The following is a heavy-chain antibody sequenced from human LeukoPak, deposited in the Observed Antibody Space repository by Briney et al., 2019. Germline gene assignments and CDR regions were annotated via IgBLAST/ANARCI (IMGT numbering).Heavy chain of an antibody. CDR1: GGTFSSYA. J-gene: IGHJ4*02. Sequence: GASVKVSCKASGGTFSSYAISWVRQAPGQGLEWMGGIIPIFGTANYAQKFQGRVTITADESTSTAYMELSSLRSEDTAVYYCARFYYDSSGHAPADYWGQGTLVTVSS. CDR2: IIPIFGTA. CDR3: ARFYYDSSGHAPADY. D-gene: IGHD3-22*01. V-gene: IGHV1-69*13.